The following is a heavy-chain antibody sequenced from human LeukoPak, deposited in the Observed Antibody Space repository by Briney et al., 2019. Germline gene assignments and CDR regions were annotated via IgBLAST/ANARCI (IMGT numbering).Heavy chain of an antibody. D-gene: IGHD6-13*01. CDR1: GGSISSYY. V-gene: IGHV4-59*12. CDR3: ARGWRSEQQPDY. CDR2: IYHSGST. J-gene: IGHJ4*02. Sequence: SETLSLTCTVSGGSISSYYWSWIRQPPGKGLEWIGYIYHSGSTYYNPSLKSRVTISVDRSKNQFSLKLSSVTAADTAVYYCARGWRSEQQPDYWGQGTLVTVSS.